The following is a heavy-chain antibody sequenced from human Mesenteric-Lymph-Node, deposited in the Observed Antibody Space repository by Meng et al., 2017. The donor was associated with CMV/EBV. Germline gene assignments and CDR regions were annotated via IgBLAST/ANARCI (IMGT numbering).Heavy chain of an antibody. CDR3: ARGVPAAIRYFQH. Sequence: ASVKVSCKASGYSFSRYYMHWVRQAPGQGLEWIGIIHVSSGSISYAKSFQGRVTMTRDTSTSTIYMELSSLRSDDTAVYYCARGVPAAIRYFQHWGQGTLVTVSS. CDR1: GYSFSRYY. CDR2: IHVSSGSI. D-gene: IGHD2-2*02. J-gene: IGHJ1*01. V-gene: IGHV1-46*01.